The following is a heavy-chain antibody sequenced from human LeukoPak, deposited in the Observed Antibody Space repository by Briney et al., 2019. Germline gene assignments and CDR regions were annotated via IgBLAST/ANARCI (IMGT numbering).Heavy chain of an antibody. D-gene: IGHD4-23*01. J-gene: IGHJ4*02. V-gene: IGHV3-48*03. Sequence: HPGGSLRLSCAASGFTFSSYEMNWVRQAPGKGLEWVSYISSSGSTIYYADSVKGRFTISRDNAKNSLYLQMNSLRAEDTAVYYCARGDDYGGNSGVFLWGQGTLVTVSS. CDR3: ARGDDYGGNSGVFL. CDR2: ISSSGSTI. CDR1: GFTFSSYE.